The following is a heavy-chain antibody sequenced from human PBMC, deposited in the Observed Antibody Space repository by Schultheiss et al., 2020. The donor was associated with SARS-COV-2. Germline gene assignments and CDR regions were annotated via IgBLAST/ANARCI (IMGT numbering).Heavy chain of an antibody. CDR1: GFTFSSYT. J-gene: IGHJ4*02. V-gene: IGHV3-30*07. CDR2: ISYYGSNK. Sequence: GGSLRLSCAASGFTFSSYTLHWVRQAPGKGLEWVAVISYYGSNKYYADSVKGRFTISRDNSKNTLYLQMNSLRAEDTAVYYCARDSEACPFDYWGQGTLVTVSS. CDR3: ARDSEACPFDY.